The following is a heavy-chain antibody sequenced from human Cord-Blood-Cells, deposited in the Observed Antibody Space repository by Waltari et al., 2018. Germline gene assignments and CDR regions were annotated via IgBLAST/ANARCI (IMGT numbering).Heavy chain of an antibody. V-gene: IGHV3-23*01. CDR3: AKSGPTGETFSSYYYYYMDV. Sequence: EVQLLESGGGLVQPGGSLRLSCAASGFTFSSYAMSWVRQAPGMGLGWVSAISGSGGSTYYADSVKGRFTISRDNSKNTLYLQMNSLRAEDTAVYYCAKSGPTGETFSSYYYYYMDVWGKGTTVTVSS. CDR2: ISGSGGST. J-gene: IGHJ6*03. CDR1: GFTFSSYA. D-gene: IGHD3-16*01.